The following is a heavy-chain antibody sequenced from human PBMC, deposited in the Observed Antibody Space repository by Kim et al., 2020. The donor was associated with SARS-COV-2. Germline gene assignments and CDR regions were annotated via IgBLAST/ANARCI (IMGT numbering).Heavy chain of an antibody. Sequence: GGSLRLSCAASGFTFSSYAMSWVRQAPGKGLEWVSAISGSGGSTYYADSVKGRLTISRDNSKNTLYLQMNSLRAEDTAVYYCAKGRYYGSGGGMDVWGQGTTVTVSS. J-gene: IGHJ6*02. CDR1: GFTFSSYA. V-gene: IGHV3-23*01. CDR3: AKGRYYGSGGGMDV. CDR2: ISGSGGST. D-gene: IGHD3-10*01.